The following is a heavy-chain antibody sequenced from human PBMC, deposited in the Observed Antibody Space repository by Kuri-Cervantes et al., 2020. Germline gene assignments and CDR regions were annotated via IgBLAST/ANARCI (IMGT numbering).Heavy chain of an antibody. J-gene: IGHJ4*02. CDR3: AKRVGSGYYFWVLGY. Sequence: GESLKISCAASGFTFSSYGMHWVRQAPGKGLEWVAVISYDGSNKYYVDSVKGRFTISRDNSKNTLYLQMNSLRAEDTAVYYCAKRVGSGYYFWVLGYWGQGTLVTVSS. V-gene: IGHV3-30*18. CDR1: GFTFSSYG. D-gene: IGHD3-22*01. CDR2: ISYDGSNK.